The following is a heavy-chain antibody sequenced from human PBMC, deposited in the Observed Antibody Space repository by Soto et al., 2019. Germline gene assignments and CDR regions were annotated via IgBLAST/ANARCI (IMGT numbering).Heavy chain of an antibody. CDR2: IYYSGST. Sequence: SETLSLTCTVSGGSISSYYWSWIRQPPGKGLEWIGYIYYSGSTNYNPSLKSRVTISVDTSKNQFSLKLSSVTAAATAVYYCARGRGDYGYFDYWGQGTLVTVSS. CDR1: GGSISSYY. V-gene: IGHV4-59*08. D-gene: IGHD4-17*01. J-gene: IGHJ4*02. CDR3: ARGRGDYGYFDY.